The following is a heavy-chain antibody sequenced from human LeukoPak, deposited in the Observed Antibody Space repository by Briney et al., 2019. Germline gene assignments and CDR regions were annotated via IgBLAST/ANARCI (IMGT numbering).Heavy chain of an antibody. V-gene: IGHV1-46*01. CDR2: INPSGGST. Sequence: EASVKVSCKASGYTFTRNYMHWVRQAPGQGLEWMRIINPSGGSTSYAQKFQGRVTMTRDMSTSTVYMELSSLRSEDTAVYYCARGGGDIVVVPAAIGKDWFDPWGQGTLVTVSS. J-gene: IGHJ5*02. D-gene: IGHD2-2*02. CDR3: ARGGGDIVVVPAAIGKDWFDP. CDR1: GYTFTRNY.